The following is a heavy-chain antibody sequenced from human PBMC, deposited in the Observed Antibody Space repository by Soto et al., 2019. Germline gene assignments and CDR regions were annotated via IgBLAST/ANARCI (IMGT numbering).Heavy chain of an antibody. CDR2: INSDGSST. CDR1: GFTFSSYW. Sequence: GGSLRLSCAASGFTFSSYWMHWVRQAPGKGLVWVSHINSDGSSTSYADSVKGRFTISRDNAKNTLYLQMNRLRAEDTDGDSCARSDGLIAGAGTGAFDIWGQGTMVTVSS. V-gene: IGHV3-74*01. D-gene: IGHD6-19*01. CDR3: ARSDGLIAGAGTGAFDI. J-gene: IGHJ3*02.